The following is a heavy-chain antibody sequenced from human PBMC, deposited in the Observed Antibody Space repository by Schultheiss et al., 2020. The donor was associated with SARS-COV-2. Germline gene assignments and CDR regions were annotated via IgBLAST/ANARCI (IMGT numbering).Heavy chain of an antibody. CDR3: ARGDGPRDSSGWFSPIGVWFDP. D-gene: IGHD6-19*01. CDR2: IYPGDSDT. CDR1: GYSFTSYW. V-gene: IGHV5-51*01. J-gene: IGHJ5*02. Sequence: GESLKISCKGSGYSFTSYWIGWVRQMPGKGLEWMGIIYPGDSDTRYSPSFQGQVTISADKSISTAYLQWSSLKASDTAMYYCARGDGPRDSSGWFSPIGVWFDPWGQGTLVTVSS.